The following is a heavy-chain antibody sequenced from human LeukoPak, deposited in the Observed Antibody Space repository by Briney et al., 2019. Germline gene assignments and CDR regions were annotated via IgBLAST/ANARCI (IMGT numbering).Heavy chain of an antibody. CDR1: GYTFTGYY. V-gene: IGHV1-2*02. Sequence: ASVTVSFKGSGYTFTGYYMHWVRQAPGQGLEWVGLSNPKSGGANYAQQFQGRVIMTRDPSISTAYMELSRLRSADKAVYYCARAVHYYDRSGYYYFGYWGQGTLVTVSS. CDR3: ARAVHYYDRSGYYYFGY. D-gene: IGHD3-22*01. CDR2: SNPKSGGA. J-gene: IGHJ4*02.